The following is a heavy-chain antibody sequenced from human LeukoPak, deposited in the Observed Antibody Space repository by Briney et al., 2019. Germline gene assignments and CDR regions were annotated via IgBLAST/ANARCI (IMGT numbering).Heavy chain of an antibody. Sequence: GGSLRLSCAASGFSFSIYSMNWVRRAPGKGLEWVSYITSNSNTRYADSVKGRFTVSRDNAQNSLFLQMDSLRGEDTAVYYCARDLRTFYGMDLWGQGTTVTVFS. V-gene: IGHV3-21*06. CDR2: ITSNSNT. D-gene: IGHD1-14*01. J-gene: IGHJ6*02. CDR3: ARDLRTFYGMDL. CDR1: GFSFSIYS.